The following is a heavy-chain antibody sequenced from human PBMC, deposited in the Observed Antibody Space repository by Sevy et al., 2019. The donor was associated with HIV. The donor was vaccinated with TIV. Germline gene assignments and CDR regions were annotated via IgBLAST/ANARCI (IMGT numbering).Heavy chain of an antibody. CDR3: ARVGSSLGFDP. J-gene: IGHJ5*02. V-gene: IGHV4-4*07. Sequence: SETLSLTCTVSGDFSDNYWNWIRQPAGKGLEWIGRIYNSGTAKYNPSLKSRVTISVDTSKNQFSLKLSSVTAADTAVYYCARVGSSLGFDPWGQGTLVTVSS. CDR2: IYNSGTA. CDR1: GDFSDNY. D-gene: IGHD6-13*01.